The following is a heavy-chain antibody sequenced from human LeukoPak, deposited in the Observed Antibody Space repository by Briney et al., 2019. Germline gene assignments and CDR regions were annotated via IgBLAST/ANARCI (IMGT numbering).Heavy chain of an antibody. Sequence: ASVKVSCKASGYTFTGYYIHWVRQAPGQGLEWMGWINPNSGGTNYAQKFQGRVTITRNTSISTAYMELSSLRSEDTAVYYCARAFPSEYYDFWSGYYPYFDYWGQGTLVTVSS. CDR3: ARAFPSEYYDFWSGYYPYFDY. CDR2: INPNSGGT. J-gene: IGHJ4*02. D-gene: IGHD3-3*01. CDR1: GYTFTGYY. V-gene: IGHV1-2*02.